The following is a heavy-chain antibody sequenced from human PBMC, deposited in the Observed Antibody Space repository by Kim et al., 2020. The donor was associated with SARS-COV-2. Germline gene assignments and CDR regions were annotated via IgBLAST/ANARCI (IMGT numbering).Heavy chain of an antibody. D-gene: IGHD3-3*02. CDR1: GYSFTSYW. J-gene: IGHJ3*02. CDR2: IYPGDSDT. V-gene: IGHV5-51*01. Sequence: GESLKISCKGSGYSFTSYWIGWVRQMPGKGLEWMGIIYPGDSDTRYSPSFQGQVTISADKSISTAYLPWSSLKASDIAMYYCSRVRGIVLGAFDIWGQGTMVTVSS. CDR3: SRVRGIVLGAFDI.